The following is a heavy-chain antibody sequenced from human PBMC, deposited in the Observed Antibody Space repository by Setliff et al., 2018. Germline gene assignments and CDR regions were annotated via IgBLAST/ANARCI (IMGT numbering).Heavy chain of an antibody. D-gene: IGHD5-18*01. CDR1: GGSISTSNYH. J-gene: IGHJ6*02. Sequence: TSETLSLTCNVSGGSISTSNYHWGWVRQPPGKGLEWIGYIYHNGNTNLNPSLRSRVNMSVDTSNNQFVLNLKSVTAADTAVYYCARDRTAYSYGLDVWGQGTTVTV. V-gene: IGHV4-61*05. CDR3: ARDRTAYSYGLDV. CDR2: IYHNGNT.